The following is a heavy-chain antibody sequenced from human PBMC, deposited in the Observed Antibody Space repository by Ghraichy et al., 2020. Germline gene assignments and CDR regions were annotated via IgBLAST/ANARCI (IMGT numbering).Heavy chain of an antibody. CDR1: GFTFSSYW. V-gene: IGHV3-7*01. Sequence: LLLTCAASGFTFSSYWMSWVRQASGKGLEWVANIKQDGSEKYYVDSVKGRFTFSRDNAKNSLYLQMNSLRAEDTAVYYCARKGRGYSYGLGAFDIWGQGTVVTVSS. D-gene: IGHD5-18*01. J-gene: IGHJ3*02. CDR3: ARKGRGYSYGLGAFDI. CDR2: IKQDGSEK.